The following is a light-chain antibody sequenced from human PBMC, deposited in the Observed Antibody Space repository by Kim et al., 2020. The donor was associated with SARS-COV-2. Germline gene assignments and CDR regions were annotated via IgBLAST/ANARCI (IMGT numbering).Light chain of an antibody. CDR3: QTWDSGMGV. CDR2: VNRDGSH. CDR1: SGHSSYA. J-gene: IGLJ3*02. V-gene: IGLV4-69*01. Sequence: ASVKLTCTLSSGHSSYAIAWHQQQPEKGPRYLMKVNRDGSHTKGDGIPNRFSGSSSGAERYLTISGLQSEDEADYYCQTWDSGMGVFGGGTQLTVL.